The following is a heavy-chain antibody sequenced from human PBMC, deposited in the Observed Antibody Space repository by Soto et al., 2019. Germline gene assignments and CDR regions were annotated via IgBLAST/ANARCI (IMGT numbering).Heavy chain of an antibody. D-gene: IGHD6-13*01. CDR2: IDPSDSYT. J-gene: IGHJ4*02. CDR3: ARHLQQLAPLDY. CDR1: GYSFTSYW. Sequence: GEFLKISCKGSGYSFTSYWISWVRQMPGKGLEWMGRIDPSDSYTNYSPSFQGHVTISADKSISTAYLQWSSLKASDTAMYYCARHLQQLAPLDYWGQGTLVTVSS. V-gene: IGHV5-10-1*01.